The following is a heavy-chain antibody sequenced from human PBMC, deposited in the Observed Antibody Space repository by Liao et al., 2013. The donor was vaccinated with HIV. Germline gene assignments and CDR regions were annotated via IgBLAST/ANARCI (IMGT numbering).Heavy chain of an antibody. CDR3: ARGRIVATLGGWFDP. J-gene: IGHJ5*02. D-gene: IGHD2/OR15-2a*01. CDR2: IYTSGST. CDR1: GGSISSGSYY. Sequence: QVQLQESGPGLVKPSQTLSLTCTVSGGSISSGSYYWSWIRQPAGKGLEWIGRIYTSGSTNYNPSLQSRVTISVDTSKSQFSLKLSSVTAADTAVYYCARGRIVATLGGWFDPWGQGTLVTVSS. V-gene: IGHV4-61*02.